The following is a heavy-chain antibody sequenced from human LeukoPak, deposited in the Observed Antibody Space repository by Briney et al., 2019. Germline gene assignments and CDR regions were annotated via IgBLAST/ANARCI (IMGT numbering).Heavy chain of an antibody. CDR1: GFTVSSNY. J-gene: IGHJ4*02. Sequence: GGSLRLSCAASGFTVSSNYMSWVRQAPGKGLEWVSYISSSSSTIYYADSVKGRFTISRDNAKNSLYLQMNSLRAEDTAVYYCARGSAMALFDYWGQGTLVTVSS. V-gene: IGHV3-48*04. CDR3: ARGSAMALFDY. D-gene: IGHD5-18*01. CDR2: ISSSSSTI.